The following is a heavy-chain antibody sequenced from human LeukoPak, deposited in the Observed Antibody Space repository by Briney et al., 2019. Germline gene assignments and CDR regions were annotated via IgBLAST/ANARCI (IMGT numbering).Heavy chain of an antibody. CDR2: IYYSGST. D-gene: IGHD3-10*01. J-gene: IGHJ6*02. CDR3: ARGKGGSGSFYYYGMDV. CDR1: GGSISSSSYY. Sequence: SETLSLTCTVSGGSISSSSYYWGWIRQPPGKGLEWIGSIYYSGSTYYNPSLKSRVTISVDTSKNQFSLKLSSVTAADTAVYCCARGKGGSGSFYYYGMDVWGQGTTVTVSS. V-gene: IGHV4-39*01.